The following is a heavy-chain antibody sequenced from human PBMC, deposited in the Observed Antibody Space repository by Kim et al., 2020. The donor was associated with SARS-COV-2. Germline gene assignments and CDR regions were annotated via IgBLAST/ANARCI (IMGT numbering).Heavy chain of an antibody. J-gene: IGHJ5*02. CDR3: ARDISFWSPDP. CDR1: GFTVSSNY. Sequence: GGSLRLSCAASGFTVSSNYMSWVRQAPGKGLEWVSVIYSGGSTYYADSVKGRFTISRDNSKNTLYLQMNSLRAEDTAVYYCARDISFWSPDPWGQGTLVTVSS. D-gene: IGHD3-3*01. V-gene: IGHV3-66*01. CDR2: IYSGGST.